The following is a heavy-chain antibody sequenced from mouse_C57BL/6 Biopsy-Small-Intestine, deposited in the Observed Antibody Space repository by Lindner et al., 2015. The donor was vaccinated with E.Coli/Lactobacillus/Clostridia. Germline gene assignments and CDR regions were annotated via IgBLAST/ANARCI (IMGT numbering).Heavy chain of an antibody. CDR1: GYSFTGYN. J-gene: IGHJ2*01. V-gene: IGHV1-39*01. CDR3: ARGGYYFDY. CDR2: INPYYGST. Sequence: QLQESGPELVKPGTSVKISCKASGYSFTGYNMNWVRQSHGKSLEWIGNINPYYGSTNYNQYFKGKATLTVDKSSSTAYMQLNSLTSEDSAVYFCARGGYYFDYWGQGTTLTVSS.